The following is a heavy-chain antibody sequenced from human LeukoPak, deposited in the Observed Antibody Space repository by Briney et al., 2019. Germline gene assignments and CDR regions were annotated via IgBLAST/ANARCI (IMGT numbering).Heavy chain of an antibody. CDR1: GGSISSYY. CDR2: IYHSGST. D-gene: IGHD2-2*02. V-gene: IGHV4-59*01. Sequence: SETLSLTCTVSGGSISSYYWSWIRQPPGKGLEWIGYIYHSGSTNYNPSLKSRVTISVGTSKNQFSLKLSSVTAADTAVYYCARRGRYCSSTSCYSYFDYWGQGTLVTVSS. J-gene: IGHJ4*02. CDR3: ARRGRYCSSTSCYSYFDY.